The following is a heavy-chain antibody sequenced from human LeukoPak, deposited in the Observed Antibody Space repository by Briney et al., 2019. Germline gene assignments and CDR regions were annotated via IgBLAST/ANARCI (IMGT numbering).Heavy chain of an antibody. J-gene: IGHJ4*02. CDR3: ARMYSGTSYYFDY. D-gene: IGHD1-26*01. Sequence: SETLSLTCTVSGASISSSSWNWIRQPPGKGLEWIGRIYYSGSTNYNPSLKGRVTMSVDTSKNQFSLKLNSVTAADTAVYYCARMYSGTSYYFDYWGQGTLVTVSS. CDR2: IYYSGST. V-gene: IGHV4-59*01. CDR1: GASISSSS.